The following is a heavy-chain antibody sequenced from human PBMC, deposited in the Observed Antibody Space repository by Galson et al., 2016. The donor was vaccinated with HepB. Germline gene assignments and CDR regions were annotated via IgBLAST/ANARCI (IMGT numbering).Heavy chain of an antibody. J-gene: IGHJ4*02. Sequence: SVKVSCKASGYTFTGYVIQWVRQAPGQGLEWMGSINPNNGGTNSAQKFQGRVTMTRDTSISTAYMELSNLRADDTAVYYCARGHNSGFHGADYWGQGTLVTVSS. CDR2: INPNNGGT. V-gene: IGHV1-2*02. D-gene: IGHD3-22*01. CDR3: ARGHNSGFHGADY. CDR1: GYTFTGYV.